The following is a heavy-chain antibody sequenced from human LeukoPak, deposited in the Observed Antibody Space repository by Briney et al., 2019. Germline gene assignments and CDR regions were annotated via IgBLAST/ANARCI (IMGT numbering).Heavy chain of an antibody. J-gene: IGHJ6*03. Sequence: GGSLRLSCAASGFTFSSYSMNWVRQAPGKGLEWISSISSSSSYIYYADSVMGRFTISRDNAKNSLYLQMNSLRAEDTAVYYCARERKGLEWLLDYYYYYYMDVWGKGTTVTVSS. CDR3: ARERKGLEWLLDYYYYYYMDV. CDR1: GFTFSSYS. CDR2: ISSSSSYI. V-gene: IGHV3-21*01. D-gene: IGHD3-3*01.